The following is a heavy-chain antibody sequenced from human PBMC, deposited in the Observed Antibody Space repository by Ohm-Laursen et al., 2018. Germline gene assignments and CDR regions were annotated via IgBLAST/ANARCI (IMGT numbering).Heavy chain of an antibody. CDR2: ATGSGRYT. V-gene: IGHV3-23*01. CDR1: GFTFSGYA. J-gene: IGHJ5*02. CDR3: TKGRSGGTGHGNWFDP. Sequence: SLRLSCTAAGFTFSGYAMSWVRQAPGRGLEWVSVATGSGRYTYYRDSVKGRFTISRDNSKNTLYLQMSSLRVEDTAVYYCTKGRSGGTGHGNWFDPWGQGTLVIVSS. D-gene: IGHD3-10*01.